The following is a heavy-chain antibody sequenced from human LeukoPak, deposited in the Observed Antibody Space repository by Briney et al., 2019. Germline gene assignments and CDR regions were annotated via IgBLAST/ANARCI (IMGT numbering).Heavy chain of an antibody. Sequence: SETLSLTCAVYGGSFSGYYWSWIRQPPGEGLEWIGEINHSGSTNYNPSLKSRVTISVDTSKNQFSLKLSSVTAADTAVYYCARHGYYGSGSSWIYYYYMDVWGKGTTVTISS. V-gene: IGHV4-34*01. J-gene: IGHJ6*03. CDR1: GGSFSGYY. CDR2: INHSGST. D-gene: IGHD3-10*01. CDR3: ARHGYYGSGSSWIYYYYMDV.